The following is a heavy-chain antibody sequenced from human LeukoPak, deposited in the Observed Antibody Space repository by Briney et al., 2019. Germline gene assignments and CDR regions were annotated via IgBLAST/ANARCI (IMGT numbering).Heavy chain of an antibody. CDR2: IYYSGST. Sequence: PSETLSLTCSVSGGSISISSYYWGWIRQPPGKGLEWIGSIYYSGSTFYNPSLKSRVTISVDTSKNQFSLKLSSVTAADTAVYYCAVELNWFDPWGQGTLVTVSS. CDR3: AVELNWFDP. CDR1: GGSISISSYY. V-gene: IGHV4-39*07. J-gene: IGHJ5*02. D-gene: IGHD1-7*01.